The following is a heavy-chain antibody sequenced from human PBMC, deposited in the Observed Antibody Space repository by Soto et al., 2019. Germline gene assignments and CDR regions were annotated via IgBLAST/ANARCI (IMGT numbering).Heavy chain of an antibody. CDR1: GGSISSGDYY. Sequence: QVQLQESGPGLVKPSQTLSLTCIVSGGSISSGDYYWSWIRQPPGKGLEWIGYIYYSGSTYHNPSLKSRVTISVDTSKNQFSLKLGSVTAADTAVYYCARLSAYKPTYCFDYWGQGTLVTVS. J-gene: IGHJ4*02. CDR2: IYYSGST. CDR3: ARLSAYKPTYCFDY. D-gene: IGHD1-1*01. V-gene: IGHV4-30-4*01.